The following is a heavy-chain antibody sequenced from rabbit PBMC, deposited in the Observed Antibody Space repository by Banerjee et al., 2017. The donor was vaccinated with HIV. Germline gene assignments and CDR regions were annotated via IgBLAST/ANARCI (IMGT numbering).Heavy chain of an antibody. D-gene: IGHD4-2*01. CDR2: MKTGTINT. J-gene: IGHJ4*01. Sequence: QEQLEESGGGLVKPGGTLTLTCKASGIDFSSNYCYMCWVRQAPGKGLEWIGCMKTGTINTYYASWAKGRFTISRTSSTTVALQMTSLTAADTATYFCARDLYAGSSFDLWGQGTLVTVS. CDR3: ARDLYAGSSFDL. CDR1: GIDFSSNYC. V-gene: IGHV1S45*01.